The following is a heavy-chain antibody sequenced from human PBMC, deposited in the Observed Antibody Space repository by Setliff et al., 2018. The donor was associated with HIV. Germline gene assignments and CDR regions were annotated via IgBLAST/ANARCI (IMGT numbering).Heavy chain of an antibody. V-gene: IGHV1-18*01. CDR3: ARDVGRDGYCFDH. Sequence: ASVKVSCKASGYTFSDYGISWVRQAPGQGLEWRGWISAHNGRINYAQKFQGRVTMTTDRSTSTAYMELRSLRSDDTAVYYCARDVGRDGYCFDHWGQGTLVTVSS. J-gene: IGHJ4*02. CDR2: ISAHNGRI. D-gene: IGHD5-12*01. CDR1: GYTFSDYG.